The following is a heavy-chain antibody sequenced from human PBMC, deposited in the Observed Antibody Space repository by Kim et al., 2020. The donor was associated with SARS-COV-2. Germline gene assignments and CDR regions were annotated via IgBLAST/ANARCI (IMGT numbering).Heavy chain of an antibody. CDR2: IRSKAYGGTT. CDR1: GFTFGDYA. J-gene: IGHJ6*02. CDR3: TRGEDSSNYYYYYGMDV. D-gene: IGHD6-13*01. Sequence: GGSLRLSCTASGFTFGDYAMSWVRQAPGKGLEWVGFIRSKAYGGTTEYAAYVKGRFTISRDDSKSIAYLQMNSLKTEDTAVYYCTRGEDSSNYYYYYGMDVWGQGTTVTVSS. V-gene: IGHV3-49*04.